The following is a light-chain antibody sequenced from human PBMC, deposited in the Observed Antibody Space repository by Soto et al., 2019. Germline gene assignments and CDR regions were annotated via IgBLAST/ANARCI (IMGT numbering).Light chain of an antibody. CDR3: QQYGSSPPVT. CDR2: DAS. V-gene: IGKV3D-20*01. Sequence: EIVLTQSPATLSLSPGERATLSCEASQSVSSSYLAWYQQKPGLAPRLLIYDASSRATGIPDRFSGSGSGTDFTLTISRLEPEDFAVYYCQQYGSSPPVTFGGGTKVEIK. J-gene: IGKJ4*01. CDR1: QSVSSSY.